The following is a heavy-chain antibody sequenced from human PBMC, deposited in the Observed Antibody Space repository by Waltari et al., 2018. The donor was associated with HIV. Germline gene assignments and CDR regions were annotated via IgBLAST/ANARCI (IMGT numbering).Heavy chain of an antibody. J-gene: IGHJ2*01. V-gene: IGHV4-34*01. Sequence: QVQLQQWGAGLLKPSETLSLTCAVYGGSFSGYYWSWIRQPPGKGLEWIGEINHSGSTNYNPSLKSRVTISVDTSKNHFSLKLSSVTAADTALYYCARGPQRGHGDYVGGFDLWGRGTLVTVSS. CDR1: GGSFSGYY. CDR3: ARGPQRGHGDYVGGFDL. D-gene: IGHD4-17*01. CDR2: INHSGST.